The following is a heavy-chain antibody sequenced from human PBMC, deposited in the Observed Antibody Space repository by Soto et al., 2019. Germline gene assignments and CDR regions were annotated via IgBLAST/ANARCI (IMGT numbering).Heavy chain of an antibody. CDR2: ISSSSSYI. D-gene: IGHD6-19*01. V-gene: IGHV3-21*01. CDR1: GFTFSSYS. J-gene: IGHJ3*02. CDR3: ARDKSTYSSGSTFDI. Sequence: GGSLRLSCAASGFTFSSYSMNWVRQAPGKGLEWVSSISSSSSYIYYADSVKGRFTISRDNAKNSLYLQMNSLRAEDTAVYYCARDKSTYSSGSTFDIWGQGTMVTVSS.